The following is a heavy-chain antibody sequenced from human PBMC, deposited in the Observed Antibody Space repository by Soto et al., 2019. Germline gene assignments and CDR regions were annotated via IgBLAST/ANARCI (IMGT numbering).Heavy chain of an antibody. D-gene: IGHD6-13*01. J-gene: IGHJ6*02. V-gene: IGHV4-34*01. Sequence: TSETLSLTCAVYGGSFSGYYWSRILQPPGKGLEWIGEINHSGSTNYNPSLKSRVTISVDTSKNQFSLKLSSVTAADTAVYYCARGGSSWDYYYYGMDVWGQGTTVTVSS. CDR3: ARGGSSWDYYYYGMDV. CDR1: GGSFSGYY. CDR2: INHSGST.